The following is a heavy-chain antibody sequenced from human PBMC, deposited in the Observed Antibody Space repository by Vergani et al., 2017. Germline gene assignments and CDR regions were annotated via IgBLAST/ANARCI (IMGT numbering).Heavy chain of an antibody. V-gene: IGHV4-61*02. Sequence: QVQLQESGPGLVKPSHTLSLTCTVSGGSVSRDNYYLSWIRQPSGKGLEWIGRVYTSGSTNYNPSLKSRVTMSIDTSKNQFSLKLTSVTAADTAVYYCATGAGPFDIWGQGTLVTVSS. CDR1: GGSVSRDNYY. CDR2: VYTSGST. D-gene: IGHD7-27*01. J-gene: IGHJ4*02. CDR3: ATGAGPFDI.